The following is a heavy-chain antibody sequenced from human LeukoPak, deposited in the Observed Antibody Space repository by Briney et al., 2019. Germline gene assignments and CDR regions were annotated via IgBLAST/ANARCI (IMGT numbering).Heavy chain of an antibody. CDR1: GFTFSSYW. CDR3: ARGNVAVAGQNWFDP. V-gene: IGHV3-74*01. CDR2: INSDGSST. Sequence: GGSLRLSCAASGFTFSSYWMHWVRQAPGKGLVWVSRINSDGSSTSYADSVKGRFTISGDNAKNTLYLQMNSLRAEDTAVYYCARGNVAVAGQNWFDPWGQGTLVTVSS. J-gene: IGHJ5*02. D-gene: IGHD6-19*01.